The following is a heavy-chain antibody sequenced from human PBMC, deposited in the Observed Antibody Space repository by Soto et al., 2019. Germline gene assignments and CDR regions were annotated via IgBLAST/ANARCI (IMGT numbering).Heavy chain of an antibody. V-gene: IGHV3-7*01. J-gene: IGHJ3*02. CDR1: GFTFSNSW. Sequence: GGSLRLSCAASGFTFSNSWMTWVRQAPGKGLEWVANMNQDGSEKYYEDSVKGRFTISRDNAKNSLYLQMNSLRAEDTAVYYCARGAELFGAFDIWGQGTMVTVSS. CDR2: MNQDGSEK. D-gene: IGHD3-3*01. CDR3: ARGAELFGAFDI.